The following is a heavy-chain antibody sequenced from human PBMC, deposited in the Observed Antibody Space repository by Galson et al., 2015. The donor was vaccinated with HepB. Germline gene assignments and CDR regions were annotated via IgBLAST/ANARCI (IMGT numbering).Heavy chain of an antibody. J-gene: IGHJ4*02. CDR2: ITSKAYGEAP. CDR1: GFTFGDYA. D-gene: IGHD3-10*01. CDR3: TRDIDRGTGAY. V-gene: IGHV3-49*03. Sequence: SLRLSCAGSGFTFGDYAMSWFRQAPGKGLEWVGFITSKAYGEAPDYAASVKGRFTISRDDSKSIAYLQMNSLKTEDTAVYHCTRDIDRGTGAYWGQGTLVTVSS.